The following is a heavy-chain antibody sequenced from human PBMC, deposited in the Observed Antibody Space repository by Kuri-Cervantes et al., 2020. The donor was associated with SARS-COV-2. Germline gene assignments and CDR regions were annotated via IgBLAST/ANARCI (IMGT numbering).Heavy chain of an antibody. CDR3: ARSQYSSSSPTLPTHYYYYGMDV. CDR2: ISAYNGNT. V-gene: IGHV1-18*01. D-gene: IGHD6-6*01. Sequence: ASVKVSCKASGYTFTSYGISWVRQAPGQGLEWMGWISAYNGNTNYAQKLQGRVTMTTDTSTSTAYMELRSLRSEDTAVYYCARSQYSSSSPTLPTHYYYYGMDVWGQGTTVTVSS. CDR1: GYTFTSYG. J-gene: IGHJ6*02.